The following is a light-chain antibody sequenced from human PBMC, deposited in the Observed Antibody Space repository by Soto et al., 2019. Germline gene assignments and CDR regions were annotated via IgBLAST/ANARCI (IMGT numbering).Light chain of an antibody. Sequence: QSALTQPASVSGSPGQSITISCTGTSSDVGGYNYVSWYQQHPGKAPKLMIYDVSNRPSGVSNRFSGSKSGNTASLTISGLQAEEEADDYCSSYTSSSTPRYVFGAGTKLTVL. CDR3: SSYTSSSTPRYV. V-gene: IGLV2-14*01. CDR1: SSDVGGYNY. J-gene: IGLJ1*01. CDR2: DVS.